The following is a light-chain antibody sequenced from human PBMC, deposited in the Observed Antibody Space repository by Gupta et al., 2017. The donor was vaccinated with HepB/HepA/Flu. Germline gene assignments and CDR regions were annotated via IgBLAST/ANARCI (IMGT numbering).Light chain of an antibody. V-gene: IGKV3-11*01. Sequence: EIVLTQSPATLSLSPGERATLSCRATQSVGTYLAWYQHKPGQAPRLLIYDASNRATGIPARFSGSGSGTDFTLTISSLEPEDFAVYYFQQRSNWPLFTFGPGTNVDIK. CDR3: QQRSNWPLFT. CDR1: QSVGTY. CDR2: DAS. J-gene: IGKJ3*01.